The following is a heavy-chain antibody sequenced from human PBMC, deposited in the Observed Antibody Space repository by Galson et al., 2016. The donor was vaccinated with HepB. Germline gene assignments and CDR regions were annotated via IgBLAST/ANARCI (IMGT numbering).Heavy chain of an antibody. V-gene: IGHV5-10-1*01. CDR1: GYRFTNYW. Sequence: QSGAEVKEPGESLRISCKVSGYRFTNYWITWVRQMPGKGLEWMGRIDPSDSYATYSPSFQGHVTISTDRSSSTAYLQWSSLQASDTAMYYCARQDISGDFAGSNYFRYWGQGTQVTVSS. D-gene: IGHD4-17*01. CDR2: IDPSDSYA. CDR3: ARQDISGDFAGSNYFRY. J-gene: IGHJ4*02.